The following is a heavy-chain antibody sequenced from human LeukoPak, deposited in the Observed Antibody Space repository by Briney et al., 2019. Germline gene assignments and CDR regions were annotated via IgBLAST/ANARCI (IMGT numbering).Heavy chain of an antibody. J-gene: IGHJ1*01. V-gene: IGHV4-59*01. CDR3: ARGGGYIPLQH. Sequence: KPSETLSLTCTVSGGSISSYYWSWIRQPPGKGLEWIGYIYYSGSTNYNPSLKSRVTISVDTSKNQFSLKLSSVAAADTAVYYCARGGGYIPLQHWGQGTLVTVSS. D-gene: IGHD5-18*01. CDR2: IYYSGST. CDR1: GGSISSYY.